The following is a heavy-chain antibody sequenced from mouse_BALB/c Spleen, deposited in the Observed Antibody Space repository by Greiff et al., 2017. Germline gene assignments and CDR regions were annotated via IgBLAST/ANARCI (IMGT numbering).Heavy chain of an antibody. D-gene: IGHD2-14*01. CDR3: AKRDPYYRYGFYAMDY. J-gene: IGHJ4*01. Sequence: QVQLQQSGPSLVQPSQSLSITCTVSGFSLTSYGVHWVRQSPGKGLEWLGVIWRGGSTDYNAAFMSRLSITKDNSKSQVFFKMNSLQADDTAIYYCAKRDPYYRYGFYAMDYWGQGTSVTVSS. V-gene: IGHV2-5-1*01. CDR1: GFSLTSYG. CDR2: IWRGGST.